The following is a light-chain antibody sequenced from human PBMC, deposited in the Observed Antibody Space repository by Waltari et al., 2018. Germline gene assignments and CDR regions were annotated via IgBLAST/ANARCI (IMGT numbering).Light chain of an antibody. V-gene: IGLV3-25*03. CDR2: KDT. J-gene: IGLJ2*01. CDR3: QSADSTSTHVV. CDR1: ALPKQF. Sequence: SYELTQPPSVSVSPGQAATITCPGDALPKQFAFWSQQTPGQAPVLVTYKDTERPSGIPDRVSGSTSGTTVTLTISGVQAEDEADYYCQSADSTSTHVVFGGGTKLTVL.